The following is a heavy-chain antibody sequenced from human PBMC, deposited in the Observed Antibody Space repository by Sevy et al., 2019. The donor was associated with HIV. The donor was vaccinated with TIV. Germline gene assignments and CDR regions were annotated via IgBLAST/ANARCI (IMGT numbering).Heavy chain of an antibody. CDR3: TRWTATRITLIVVVVTGYFDY. CDR2: INHSGST. V-gene: IGHV4-34*01. Sequence: KQSQTFSLTCAVYGGSFSDYSWSWIRQPPGKGLEWIGEINHSGSTNYNPSLKSRVTISVDTSKNQFSLKLSSVTAADTAVYYCTRWTATRITLIVVVVTGYFDYWGQGTLVTVSS. D-gene: IGHD3-22*01. J-gene: IGHJ4*02. CDR1: GGSFSDYS.